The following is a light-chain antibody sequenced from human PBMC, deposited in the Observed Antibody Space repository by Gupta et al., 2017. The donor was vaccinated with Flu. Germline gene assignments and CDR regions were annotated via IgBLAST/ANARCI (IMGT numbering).Light chain of an antibody. J-gene: IGLJ2*01. CDR2: QDN. V-gene: IGLV3-1*01. CDR3: QAWDSDSMI. Sequence: SYELTQSPSVSVYPEQTVNITCSGDNLGDIFACRYQQRPGQSPLLVIYQDNKRPTGIPERFSGYNSGNTATLTITETQTVDGADYFCQAWDSDSMIFGGGTKLTVL. CDR1: NLGDIF.